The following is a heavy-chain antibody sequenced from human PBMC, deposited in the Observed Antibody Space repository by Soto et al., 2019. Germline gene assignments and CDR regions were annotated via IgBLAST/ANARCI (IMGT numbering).Heavy chain of an antibody. V-gene: IGHV4-59*13. CDR1: GASISSYY. J-gene: IGHJ4*02. Sequence: PSETLSLTCTVSGASISSYYWSWIRQPPGKGLEWIGYIYYSGSTKYNPSLKSRVTISVDTSKNQFSLKLISVTAADTAVYYCARGEQQLATFDSWGQGTLVTVSS. CDR2: IYYSGST. D-gene: IGHD1-1*01. CDR3: ARGEQQLATFDS.